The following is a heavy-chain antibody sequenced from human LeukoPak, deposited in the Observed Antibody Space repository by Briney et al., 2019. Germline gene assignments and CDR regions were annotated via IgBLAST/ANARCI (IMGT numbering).Heavy chain of an antibody. CDR1: GGSISSYY. J-gene: IGHJ5*02. V-gene: IGHV4-59*01. CDR2: IYYSGST. CDR3: ARSNPPITMVRGVTGFWFDP. D-gene: IGHD3-10*01. Sequence: SETLSLTCTVSGGSISSYYWSWIRQPPGKGLEWIGHIYYSGSTNYNPPLKSRVTISVDTSKNQFSLKLSSVTAADTAVYYCARSNPPITMVRGVTGFWFDPWGQGTLVTVSS.